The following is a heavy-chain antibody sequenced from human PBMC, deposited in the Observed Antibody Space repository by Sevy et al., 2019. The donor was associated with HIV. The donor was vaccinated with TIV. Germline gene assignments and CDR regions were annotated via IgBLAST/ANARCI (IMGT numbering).Heavy chain of an antibody. V-gene: IGHV3-23*01. CDR3: AREGCSRPHDY. Sequence: GGSLRLSCVASGFTFSSYAMSWVRQPPGKGLEWVATFSFGCGKINYADSVKGRFTISRDNSKNTLFLQMNRLRAEDTAVYYCAREGCSRPHDYWGQGTLVTVSS. CDR2: FSFGCGKI. J-gene: IGHJ4*02. D-gene: IGHD2-2*01. CDR1: GFTFSSYA.